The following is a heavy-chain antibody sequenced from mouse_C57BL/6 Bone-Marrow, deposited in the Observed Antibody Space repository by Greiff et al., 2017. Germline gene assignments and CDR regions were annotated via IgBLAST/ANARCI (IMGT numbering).Heavy chain of an antibody. CDR1: GYTFTSYG. D-gene: IGHD2-2*01. CDR3: ARGGMVTTTGYAMDY. Sequence: QVQLQQSGAELARPGASVKLSCKASGYTFTSYGISWVKQRTGQGLEWIGEIYPRSGNTYYNEKFKGKATLTADKSSSTAYMELRSLTSEDSAVXFCARGGMVTTTGYAMDYWGQGTSVTVSS. V-gene: IGHV1-81*01. CDR2: IYPRSGNT. J-gene: IGHJ4*01.